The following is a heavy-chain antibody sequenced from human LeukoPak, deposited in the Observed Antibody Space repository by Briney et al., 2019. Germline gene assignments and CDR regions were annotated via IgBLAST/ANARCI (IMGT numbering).Heavy chain of an antibody. CDR1: GYTFTSYG. V-gene: IGHV1-18*01. CDR2: ISAYNGNT. J-gene: IGHJ6*03. Sequence: ASVKVSCKASGYTFTSYGISWVRQAPGQGLEWMGWISAYNGNTNYAQKLQGRVTMTTDTSTSTAYMELRSLRSDDTAVYYCARDTRGGYIIRPYYMDVWGKGTTVTVSS. CDR3: ARDTRGGYIIRPYYMDV. D-gene: IGHD5-24*01.